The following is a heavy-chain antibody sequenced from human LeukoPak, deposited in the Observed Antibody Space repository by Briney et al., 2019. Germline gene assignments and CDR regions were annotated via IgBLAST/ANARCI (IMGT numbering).Heavy chain of an antibody. J-gene: IGHJ4*02. V-gene: IGHV1-2*06. CDR1: GYTFTGYY. CDR3: ARDGARDRGYSYQSDY. D-gene: IGHD5-18*01. Sequence: ASVKASCKASGYTFTGYYMHWVRQAPGQGLEWMGRINPNSGGTNYAQKFQGRVTMTRDTSISTAYMELSRLRSDDTAVYYCARDGARDRGYSYQSDYWGQGTLVTVSS. CDR2: INPNSGGT.